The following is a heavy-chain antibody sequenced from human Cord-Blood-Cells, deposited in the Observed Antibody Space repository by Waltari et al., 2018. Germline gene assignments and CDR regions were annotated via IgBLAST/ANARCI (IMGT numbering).Heavy chain of an antibody. V-gene: IGHV3-53*01. Sequence: EVQLVESGGGLIQPGGSLRLSCAASGFTVSSNYLSWVRQAPGKGLEWGSVIYSGGSTYYADSVKGRFTISRDNSKNTLYLQMNSLRAEDTAVYYCARAVAVVTHYYFDYWGQGTLVTVSS. D-gene: IGHD2-21*02. CDR1: GFTVSSNY. CDR3: ARAVAVVTHYYFDY. CDR2: IYSGGST. J-gene: IGHJ4*02.